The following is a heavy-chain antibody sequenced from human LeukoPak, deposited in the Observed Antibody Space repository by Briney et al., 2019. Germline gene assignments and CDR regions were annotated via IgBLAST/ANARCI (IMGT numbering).Heavy chain of an antibody. CDR1: GFTFSSYG. D-gene: IGHD4-17*01. CDR3: ASTVTTYGAFDI. J-gene: IGHJ3*02. CDR2: IRYDGSNK. V-gene: IGHV3-30*02. Sequence: GGSLRLSCAASGFTFSSYGMHWVRQAPGKGLEWVAFIRYDGSNKYYADSVKGRFTISRDNSKNTLYLQMNSLRSEDTAVYYCASTVTTYGAFDIWGQGTMVTVSS.